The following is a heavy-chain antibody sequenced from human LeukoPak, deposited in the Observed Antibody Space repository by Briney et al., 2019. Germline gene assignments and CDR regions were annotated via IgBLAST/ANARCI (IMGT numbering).Heavy chain of an antibody. J-gene: IGHJ4*02. CDR3: ARDRGGLAYFDY. CDR1: GGSISSYY. CDR2: IYYSGST. V-gene: IGHV4-59*01. Sequence: SETLSLTCTVSGGSISSYYWSWIRQPPGKGPEWIGYIYYSGSTNYNPSLKSRVTISVDTSKNQFSLKLSSVTAADTAAYYCARDRGGLAYFDYWGQGTLVTVSS. D-gene: IGHD3-10*01.